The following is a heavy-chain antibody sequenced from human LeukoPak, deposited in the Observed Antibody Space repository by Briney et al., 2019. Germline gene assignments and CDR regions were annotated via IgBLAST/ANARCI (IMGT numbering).Heavy chain of an antibody. V-gene: IGHV4-34*01. Sequence: PSETLSLTCAVYGGSFSGYYWSWIRQPPGKGLEWIGEINHSGSTNYNPSLKSRVTISVDTSKNQFSLKLSSVTAADTAVYYCARAASENSSGWYVPYGDYFDYWGQGTLVTVSS. CDR1: GGSFSGYY. CDR2: INHSGST. J-gene: IGHJ4*02. D-gene: IGHD6-19*01. CDR3: ARAASENSSGWYVPYGDYFDY.